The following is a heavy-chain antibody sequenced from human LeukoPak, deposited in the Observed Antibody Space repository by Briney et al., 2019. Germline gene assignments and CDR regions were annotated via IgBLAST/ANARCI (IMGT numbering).Heavy chain of an antibody. CDR2: ISAYNGNT. D-gene: IGHD2-2*01. V-gene: IGHV1-18*01. Sequence: ASVKVSCKAFGYTFTSYGISWVRQAPGQGLEWMGWISAYNGNTNYAQKLQGRVTMTTDTSTSTAYMELRSLRSDDTAVYYCARDTDIVVVPAAPDYWGQGTLVTVSS. J-gene: IGHJ4*02. CDR3: ARDTDIVVVPAAPDY. CDR1: GYTFTSYG.